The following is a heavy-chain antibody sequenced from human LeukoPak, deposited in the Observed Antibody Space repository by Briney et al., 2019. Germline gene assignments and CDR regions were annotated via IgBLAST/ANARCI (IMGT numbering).Heavy chain of an antibody. J-gene: IGHJ6*03. CDR2: IYTSGST. V-gene: IGHV4-4*07. D-gene: IGHD3-9*01. Sequence: SETLSLTCTVSGGSISSYYWSWIRQPAGKGLEWMGRIYTSGSTNYNPSLKSRVTMSVDTSKNQFSLKLSSVTAADTAVYYCARDRGASAGYSIRVGFYYYYYMDVWGKGTTVTVSS. CDR1: GGSISSYY. CDR3: ARDRGASAGYSIRVGFYYYYYMDV.